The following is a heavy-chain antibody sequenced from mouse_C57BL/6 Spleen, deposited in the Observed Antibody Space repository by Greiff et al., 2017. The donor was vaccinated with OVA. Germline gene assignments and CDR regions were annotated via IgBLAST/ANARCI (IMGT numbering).Heavy chain of an antibody. CDR1: GYTFTDYY. J-gene: IGHJ2*01. CDR3: EGGNYFDY. CDR2: IYPGSGNT. Sequence: LQESGAELVRPGASVKLSCKASGYTFTDYYINWVKQRPGQGLEWIARIYPGSGNTYYNEKFKGKATLTAEKSSSTAYMQLSSLTSEDSAVYFCEGGNYFDYWGQGTTLTVSS. V-gene: IGHV1-76*01.